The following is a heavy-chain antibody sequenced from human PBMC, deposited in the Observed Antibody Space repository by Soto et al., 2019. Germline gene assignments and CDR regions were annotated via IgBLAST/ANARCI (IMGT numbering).Heavy chain of an antibody. CDR2: IYPGDSDT. Sequence: GESLKISCKGSGYSFTSYWIGWVRQMPGKGLEWMGIIYPGDSDTRYSPSFQGQVTISADKSISTAYLQWSSLKASDTAMYYCARHDYGELRPRYYYYGMDVWGQGTTVTVSS. D-gene: IGHD1-26*01. CDR3: ARHDYGELRPRYYYYGMDV. CDR1: GYSFTSYW. J-gene: IGHJ6*02. V-gene: IGHV5-51*01.